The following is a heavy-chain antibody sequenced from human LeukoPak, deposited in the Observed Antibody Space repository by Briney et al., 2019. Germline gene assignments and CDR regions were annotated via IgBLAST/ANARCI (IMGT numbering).Heavy chain of an antibody. CDR3: ARDDHYNFYYMDV. Sequence: GGSLRLSCAASGFIFSTYSMNWVRQAPGKGLEWVPYISSGSNTIYYADSVKGRFTISRDNAENSLYLQMNTLGAEDTAVYYCARDDHYNFYYMDVWGKGTTVTVSS. CDR2: ISSGSNTI. J-gene: IGHJ6*03. CDR1: GFIFSTYS. V-gene: IGHV3-48*01.